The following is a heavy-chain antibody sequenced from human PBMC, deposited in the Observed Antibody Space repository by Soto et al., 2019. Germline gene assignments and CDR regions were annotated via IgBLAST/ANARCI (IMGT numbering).Heavy chain of an antibody. J-gene: IGHJ5*02. Sequence: QITLKESGPPLVKPTQTLTLTCTFSGFSLTTRGVGVGWIRQPPGKALECLALIYWDDDKLYSPSRQSRLSITKDTSKNHVVLTMTNVDPVDTATYYCAHIPNYYQYDWFAPWGQGTLVSVSS. CDR2: IYWDDDK. D-gene: IGHD3-16*01. CDR1: GFSLTTRGVG. CDR3: AHIPNYYQYDWFAP. V-gene: IGHV2-5*02.